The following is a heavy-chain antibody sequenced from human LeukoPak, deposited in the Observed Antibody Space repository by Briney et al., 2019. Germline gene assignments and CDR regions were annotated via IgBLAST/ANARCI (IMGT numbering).Heavy chain of an antibody. V-gene: IGHV3-23*01. J-gene: IGHJ4*02. CDR3: EKGWFGTVGDY. Sequence: GGSLRLSCEASGFTFSNYAMNWVRQVPGKGLEWVSVISGSGDNIIYADSLKGRFTISRDNSKSILYLQMNSLRAEDTAVYYCEKGWFGTVGDYWGQGTLVTVSS. D-gene: IGHD3-10*01. CDR2: ISGSGDNI. CDR1: GFTFSNYA.